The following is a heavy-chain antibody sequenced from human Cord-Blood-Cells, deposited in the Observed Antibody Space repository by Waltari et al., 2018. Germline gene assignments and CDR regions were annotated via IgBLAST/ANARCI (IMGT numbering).Heavy chain of an antibody. D-gene: IGHD3-16*01. V-gene: IGHV1-2*04. CDR3: ARSASLGSLRYFDY. Sequence: QVQLVQSGAEVKKPGASVKVSCKASGYTFTGYYIHWVLQAPGQGLEWMGWINPNSGGTNYAQKFQGWVTMSRDTSISTAYMELSRLRSDDTAVYYCARSASLGSLRYFDYWGQGTLVTVSS. J-gene: IGHJ4*02. CDR1: GYTFTGYY. CDR2: INPNSGGT.